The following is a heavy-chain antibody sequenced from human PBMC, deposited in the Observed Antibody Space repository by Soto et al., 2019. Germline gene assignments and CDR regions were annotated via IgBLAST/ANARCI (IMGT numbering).Heavy chain of an antibody. D-gene: IGHD3-16*01. CDR1: GFSFSTYW. V-gene: IGHV3-7*03. CDR2: MKADGSEA. J-gene: IGHJ4*02. Sequence: GGSLRLSCAASGFSFSTYWMSWVRQVPGTGLEWVANMKADGSEAYYVDSVRGRFTISRDNAKTSLYLQMNSLRAEDTAVYYCAKGGHIDFCGQGTLVTVSS. CDR3: AKGGHIDF.